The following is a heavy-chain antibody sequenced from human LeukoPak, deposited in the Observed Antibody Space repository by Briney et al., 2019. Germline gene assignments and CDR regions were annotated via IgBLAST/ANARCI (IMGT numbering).Heavy chain of an antibody. CDR3: ARDSSDYYGARNWFDP. CDR2: ISSSSSYI. Sequence: GGSLRLSCAASGFTFSSYSMNWVRQAPGKGLEWVSSISSSSSYIYYADSVKGRFTISRDNAKDSLYLQMNSLRAEDTAVYYCARDSSDYYGARNWFDPWGQGTLVTVSS. J-gene: IGHJ5*02. D-gene: IGHD3-10*01. CDR1: GFTFSSYS. V-gene: IGHV3-21*01.